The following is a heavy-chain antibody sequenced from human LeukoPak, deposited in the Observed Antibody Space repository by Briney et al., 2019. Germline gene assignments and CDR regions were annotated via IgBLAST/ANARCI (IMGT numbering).Heavy chain of an antibody. CDR3: ARADLEPRLGELSLHLDY. Sequence: GGSLRLSCAASGFTFSSYAMHWVRQAPGKGLEWVAVISYDGSNKYYADSVKGRFTISRDNSKNTLYLQMNSLRAEDTAVYYCARADLEPRLGELSLHLDYWGQGTLVTVSS. V-gene: IGHV3-30*04. CDR1: GFTFSSYA. J-gene: IGHJ4*02. D-gene: IGHD3-16*02. CDR2: ISYDGSNK.